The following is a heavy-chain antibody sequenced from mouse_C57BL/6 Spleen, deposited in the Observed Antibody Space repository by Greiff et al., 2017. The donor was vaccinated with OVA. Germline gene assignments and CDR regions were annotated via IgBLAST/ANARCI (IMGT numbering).Heavy chain of an antibody. CDR3: AREGVITTERDYYAMDY. CDR2: IDPEDGET. D-gene: IGHD1-1*01. J-gene: IGHJ4*01. V-gene: IGHV14-2*01. CDR1: GFNIKDYY. Sequence: EVQLQESGAELVKPGASVKLSCTASGFNIKDYYMHWVKQRTEQGLEWIGRIDPEDGETKYAPKFQGKATITADTSSNTAYLQLSSLTSEDTAVYYCAREGVITTERDYYAMDYWGQGTSVTVSS.